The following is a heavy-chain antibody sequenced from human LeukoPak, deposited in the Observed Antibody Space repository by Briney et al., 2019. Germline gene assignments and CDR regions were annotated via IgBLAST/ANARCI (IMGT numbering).Heavy chain of an antibody. CDR2: IVVGSGNT. CDR3: AALINGSGSFVWFDP. J-gene: IGHJ5*02. D-gene: IGHD3-10*01. CDR1: GFTFTSSA. Sequence: ASVKVSCKASGFTFTSSAVQWVQQARGQRLEWIGWIVVGSGNTNYAQKFQERVTITRDMSTSTAYMELSSLRSEDTAVYYCAALINGSGSFVWFDPWGQGTLVTVSS. V-gene: IGHV1-58*01.